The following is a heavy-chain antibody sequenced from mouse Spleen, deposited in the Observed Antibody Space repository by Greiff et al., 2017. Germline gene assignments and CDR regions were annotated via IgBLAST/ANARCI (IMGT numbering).Heavy chain of an antibody. V-gene: IGHV7-1*01. CDR1: GFTFSDFY. CDR3: ARDKGYDGYFDY. D-gene: IGHD3-2*02. Sequence: EVQVVESGGGLVQSGRSLRLSCATSGFTFSDFYMEWVRQAPGKGLEWIAASRNKANDYTTEYSASVKGRFIVSRDTSQSILYLQMNALRAEDTAIYYCARDKGYDGYFDYWGQGTTLTVSS. CDR2: SRNKANDYTT. J-gene: IGHJ2*01.